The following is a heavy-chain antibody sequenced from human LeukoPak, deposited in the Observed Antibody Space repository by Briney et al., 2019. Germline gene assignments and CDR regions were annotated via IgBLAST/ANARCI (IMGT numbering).Heavy chain of an antibody. D-gene: IGHD2-21*01. V-gene: IGHV3-53*01. J-gene: IGHJ4*02. CDR2: IYSDYSGGST. CDR3: ARGTVIAPDY. CDR1: GFSVSSNY. Sequence: PGGSLRLSCAASGFSVSSNYMTWVRQAPGKGLEWVSIIYSDYSGGSTYYADSVKGRFTISRDNSKNMLYLQMNSLRAEDTAVYSCARGTVIAPDYWGQGTLVTVSS.